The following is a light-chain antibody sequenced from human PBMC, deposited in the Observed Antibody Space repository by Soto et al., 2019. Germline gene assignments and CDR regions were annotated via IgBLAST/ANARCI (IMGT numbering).Light chain of an antibody. CDR3: QQHNSYPFT. J-gene: IGKJ3*01. CDR2: LAS. Sequence: DIQLTQSPSFLSASVGDRVTITCRASQGISSYLAWYQQKPGKAPKLLIYLASTVQSGVPSRFSGSGSETEFTLTISSLQPEDFASYYCQQHNSYPFTFGPGTKVDIK. V-gene: IGKV1-9*01. CDR1: QGISSY.